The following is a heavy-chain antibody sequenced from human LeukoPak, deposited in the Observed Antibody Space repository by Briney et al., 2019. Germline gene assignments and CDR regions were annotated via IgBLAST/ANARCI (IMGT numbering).Heavy chain of an antibody. CDR1: GFTFSSYS. CDR2: ISSSSSYI. Sequence: GGSLRLSCAASGFTFSSYSMNWVRQAPGKGLEWVSSISSSSSYIYYADLVKGRFTISRDNAKNSLYLQMNSLRAEDTAVYYCARLDCSSTSCSDYWGQGTLVTVSS. J-gene: IGHJ4*02. D-gene: IGHD2-2*01. CDR3: ARLDCSSTSCSDY. V-gene: IGHV3-21*01.